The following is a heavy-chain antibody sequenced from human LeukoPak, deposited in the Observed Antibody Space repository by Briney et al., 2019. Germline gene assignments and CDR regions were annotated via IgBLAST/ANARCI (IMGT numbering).Heavy chain of an antibody. CDR2: LQYDGSNQ. J-gene: IGHJ6*03. CDR1: GFTFSRYG. D-gene: IGHD3-9*01. CDR3: ARDLYDILTGYLAPKSYYYYYYMDV. Sequence: GGSLRLSCAASGFTFSRYGMHWVRQAPGKGLEWVAYLQYDGSNQQYADSVKGRFSVSRDNSKNMLNLQMNSLRAEDTAVYYCARDLYDILTGYLAPKSYYYYYYMDVWGKGTTVTVSS. V-gene: IGHV3-30*02.